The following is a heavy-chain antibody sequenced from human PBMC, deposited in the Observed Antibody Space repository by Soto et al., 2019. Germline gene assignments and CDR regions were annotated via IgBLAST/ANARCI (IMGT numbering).Heavy chain of an antibody. CDR1: GFTFRSSA. D-gene: IGHD2-15*01. Sequence: SVKVSCKTSGFTFRSSAVQWVRQARGQRLEWIGWLVVGIGNTNYAQKFQQRVTISSDRSTNTVSMELSSLTSEDTAVYYCATGAYCSGGSCSDYYYYYYGMDLWGQGTTVTVSS. V-gene: IGHV1-58*01. CDR3: ATGAYCSGGSCSDYYYYYYGMDL. J-gene: IGHJ6*02. CDR2: LVVGIGNT.